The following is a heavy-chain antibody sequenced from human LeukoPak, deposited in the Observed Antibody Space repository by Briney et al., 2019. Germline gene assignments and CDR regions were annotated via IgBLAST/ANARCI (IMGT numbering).Heavy chain of an antibody. Sequence: PGGSLRLFCAASGFSVISNYMSWVRQAPGKGLEWVSLIYSGGSTNYVDSVKGRFTISRDNSRNTLYLQMNSLRAEDTAVYYCARDGGGTYSLAFDIWGQGTMVTVSS. CDR2: IYSGGST. CDR3: ARDGGGTYSLAFDI. V-gene: IGHV3-53*01. D-gene: IGHD1-26*01. J-gene: IGHJ3*02. CDR1: GFSVISNY.